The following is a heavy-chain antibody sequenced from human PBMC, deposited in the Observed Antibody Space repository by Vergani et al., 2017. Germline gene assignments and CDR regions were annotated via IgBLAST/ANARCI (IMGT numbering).Heavy chain of an antibody. V-gene: IGHV3-23*01. CDR3: AKDSVMAKNGEGNY. J-gene: IGHJ4*02. CDR1: GFTFSSYA. CDR2: ISGSGGST. D-gene: IGHD2-21*01. Sequence: EVQLLESGGGLVQPGGSLRLSCAASGFTFSSYAMSWVRQAPGKGLEWVSAISGSGGSTYYADSVKGRFTISRDNSKNTLYLQMNSLRAEYTAVYYCAKDSVMAKNGEGNYWGQGTLVTVSS.